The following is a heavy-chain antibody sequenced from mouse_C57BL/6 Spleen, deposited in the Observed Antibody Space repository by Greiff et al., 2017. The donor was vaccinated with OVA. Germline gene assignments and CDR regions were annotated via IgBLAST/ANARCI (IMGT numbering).Heavy chain of an antibody. CDR2: IDPANGNT. Sequence: EVQLQQSVAELVRPGASVKLSCTASGFNIKNTYMHWVKQRPEQGLEWIGRIDPANGNTKYAPKFQGKATITADTSSNTAYLQLSSLTSADTAIYYCAKPPYYGYSWFAYWGQGTLVTVSA. CDR3: AKPPYYGYSWFAY. D-gene: IGHD2-2*01. J-gene: IGHJ3*01. CDR1: GFNIKNTY. V-gene: IGHV14-3*01.